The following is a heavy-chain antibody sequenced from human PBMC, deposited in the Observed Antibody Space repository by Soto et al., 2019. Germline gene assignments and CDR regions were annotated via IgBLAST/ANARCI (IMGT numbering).Heavy chain of an antibody. J-gene: IGHJ6*02. CDR3: ASSDCSGGSCYSFYYYGMDV. Sequence: QVQLQESGPGLVKPSQTLSLTCTVSGGSISSGGYYWSWIRQHPGKGLEWIGYIYYSGSTYYNPSLKSRVTISVDTSQNQFSLKLSSVTAADTAVYYCASSDCSGGSCYSFYYYGMDVWGQGTTVTVSS. CDR1: GGSISSGGYY. D-gene: IGHD2-15*01. V-gene: IGHV4-31*03. CDR2: IYYSGST.